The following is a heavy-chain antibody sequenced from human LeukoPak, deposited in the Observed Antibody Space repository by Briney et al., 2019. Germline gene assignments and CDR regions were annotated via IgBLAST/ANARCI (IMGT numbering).Heavy chain of an antibody. CDR3: AGPGYQLLFGTSMWFDP. CDR1: GGTFSSYA. CDR2: IIPIFGTA. D-gene: IGHD2-2*01. Sequence: ASVKVSCKASGGTFSSYAISWVRQAPGQGLEWMGGIIPIFGTANYAQKFQGRVTITADESASTAYMELSSLRSEDTAVYYCAGPGYQLLFGTSMWFDPWGQGTLVTVSS. J-gene: IGHJ5*02. V-gene: IGHV1-69*13.